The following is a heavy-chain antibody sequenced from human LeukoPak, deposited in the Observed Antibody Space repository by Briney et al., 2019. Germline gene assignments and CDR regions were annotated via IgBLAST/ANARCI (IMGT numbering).Heavy chain of an antibody. D-gene: IGHD1-1*01. CDR1: GFTFSSYA. CDR2: ISGSGGNT. J-gene: IGHJ3*02. CDR3: AKCNLDNCREGFDI. V-gene: IGHV3-23*01. Sequence: GGSLRLSCVASGFTFSSYAMTWVRQAPGKGLEWVSGISGSGGNTYYADSVKGRFTISRDKSKNALYLQMNSLRAEDTALYYCAKCNLDNCREGFDIWGQGTMVTVSS.